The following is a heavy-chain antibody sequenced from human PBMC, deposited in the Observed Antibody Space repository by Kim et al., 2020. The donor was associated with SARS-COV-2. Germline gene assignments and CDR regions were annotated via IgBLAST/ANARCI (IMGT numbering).Heavy chain of an antibody. CDR2: ISSSGSTI. J-gene: IGHJ6*02. CDR1: GFTFSSYE. CDR3: ARDERPTYYYYGMDV. Sequence: GGSLRLSCAASGFTFSSYEMNWVRQAPGKGLEWVSYISSSGSTIYYADSVKGRFTISRDNAKNSLYLQMNSLRAEDTAVYYCARDERPTYYYYGMDVWGQGTTVTVSS. V-gene: IGHV3-48*03.